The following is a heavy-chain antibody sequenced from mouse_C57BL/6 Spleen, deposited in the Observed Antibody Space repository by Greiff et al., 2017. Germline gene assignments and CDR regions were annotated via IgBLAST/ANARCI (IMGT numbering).Heavy chain of an antibody. CDR2: INPSNGGT. D-gene: IGHD1-1*01. J-gene: IGHJ4*01. CDR1: GYTFTSYW. CDR3: ARAFYGSVAMDY. Sequence: QVQLKESGTELVKPGASVKLSCKASGYTFTSYWMHWVKQRPGQGLEWIGNINPSNGGTNYNEKFKSKATLTVDKSSSTAYMQLSSLTSEDSAVYYCARAFYGSVAMDYWGQGTSVTVSS. V-gene: IGHV1-53*01.